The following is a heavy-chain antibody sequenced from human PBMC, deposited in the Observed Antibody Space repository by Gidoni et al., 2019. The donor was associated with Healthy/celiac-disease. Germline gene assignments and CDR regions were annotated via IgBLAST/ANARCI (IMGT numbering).Heavy chain of an antibody. D-gene: IGHD2-2*01. Sequence: EVQLLESGGGLVQPGGSLRLSCAASGFTFSSYAMSWVRQAPGKGLELVSAISGSGGSTYYADSVKGRFTISRDNSKNTLYLQMNSLRAEDTAVYYCAKDGLLYQLLIVDDYWGQGTLVTVSS. CDR2: ISGSGGST. J-gene: IGHJ4*02. CDR3: AKDGLLYQLLIVDDY. CDR1: GFTFSSYA. V-gene: IGHV3-23*01.